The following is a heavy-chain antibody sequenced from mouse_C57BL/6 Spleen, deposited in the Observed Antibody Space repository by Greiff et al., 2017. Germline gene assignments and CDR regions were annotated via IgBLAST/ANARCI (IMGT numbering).Heavy chain of an antibody. D-gene: IGHD1-3*01. Sequence: EVKVEESGGGLVKPGGSLKLSCAASGFTFSGYGMHWVRQAPEKGLEWVAYISSGSSTIYYADTVKGRFTISRDNAKNTLSLQMTSLRSEDTAMYYCESEVGRAWFAYWGQGTLVTVSA. CDR1: GFTFSGYG. V-gene: IGHV5-17*01. J-gene: IGHJ3*01. CDR3: ESEVGRAWFAY. CDR2: ISSGSSTI.